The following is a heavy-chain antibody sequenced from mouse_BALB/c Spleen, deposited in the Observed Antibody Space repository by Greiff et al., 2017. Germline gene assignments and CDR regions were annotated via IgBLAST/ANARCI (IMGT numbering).Heavy chain of an antibody. CDR2: ISSGGGST. J-gene: IGHJ2*01. V-gene: IGHV5-12-1*01. CDR1: GFAFSSYD. CDR3: ARHATGYFDY. D-gene: IGHD4-1*02. Sequence: EVQRVESGGGLVKPGGSLKLSCAASGFAFSSYDMSWVRQTPEKRLEWVAYISSGGGSTYYPDTVKGRFTISRDNAKNTLYLQMSSLKSEDTAMYYCARHATGYFDYWGQGTTLTVSS.